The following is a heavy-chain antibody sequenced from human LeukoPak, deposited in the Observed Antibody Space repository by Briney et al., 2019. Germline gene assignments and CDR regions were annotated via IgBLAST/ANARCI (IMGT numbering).Heavy chain of an antibody. CDR3: AGEGGAPDTAMVQYNWFDP. V-gene: IGHV4-34*01. CDR1: GGSFSGYY. J-gene: IGHJ5*02. CDR2: INHSGST. Sequence: ETLSLTCAVYGGSFSGYYWSWIRQPPGKGLEWIGEINHSGSTNYNPSLKSRVTISVDTSKNQFSLKLSSVTAADTAVYYCAGEGGAPDTAMVQYNWFDPWGQGTLVTVSS. D-gene: IGHD5-18*01.